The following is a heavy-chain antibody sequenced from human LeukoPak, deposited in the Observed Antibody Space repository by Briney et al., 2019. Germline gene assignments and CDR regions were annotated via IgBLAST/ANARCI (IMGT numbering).Heavy chain of an antibody. CDR3: ARIVVLYYYMDV. D-gene: IGHD3-22*01. CDR2: ISSSSSYI. Sequence: GGPLRLSCAASGFTFSSYSMNWVRQAPGKGLEWVSSISSSSSYIYYADSLKGRFTISRDNAKNSLYLQMNSLRAEDTAVYYCARIVVLYYYMDVWGKGTTVTVSS. CDR1: GFTFSSYS. J-gene: IGHJ6*03. V-gene: IGHV3-21*01.